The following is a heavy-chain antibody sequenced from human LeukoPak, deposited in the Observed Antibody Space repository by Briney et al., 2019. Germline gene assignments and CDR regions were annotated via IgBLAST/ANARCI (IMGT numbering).Heavy chain of an antibody. Sequence: GGSLRLSCAASGFTFSSYGMHWVRQAPGKGLEWVAFIRYDGSNKYYADSVKGRFTISRDNSKNTLYLQMSSLRAEDTAVYYCANTARGGGYYYYYYMDVWGKGTTVTISS. D-gene: IGHD2-21*02. V-gene: IGHV3-30*02. J-gene: IGHJ6*03. CDR3: ANTARGGGYYYYYYMDV. CDR2: IRYDGSNK. CDR1: GFTFSSYG.